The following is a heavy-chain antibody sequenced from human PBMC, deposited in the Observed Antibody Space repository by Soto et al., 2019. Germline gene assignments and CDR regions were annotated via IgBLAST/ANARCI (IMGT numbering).Heavy chain of an antibody. CDR3: ARDAAVGLLEY. CDR2: ISAYNGNT. Sequence: QVQLVQSGADVKKPGASGKVSCKASGYTFTSYGISWVRQAPGQGLEWMGWISAYNGNTNYAQKRRGRGTMTTDTSAGTADRELRSLRSDDTAVYYCARDAAVGLLEYWGQGTLVTVSS. V-gene: IGHV1-18*01. J-gene: IGHJ4*02. CDR1: GYTFTSYG. D-gene: IGHD3-10*01.